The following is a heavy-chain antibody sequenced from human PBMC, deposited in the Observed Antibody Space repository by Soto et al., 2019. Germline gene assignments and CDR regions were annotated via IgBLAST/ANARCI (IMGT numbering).Heavy chain of an antibody. Sequence: EVQLVESGGGLVQPGGSLRLSCAASGFTVSSKYMSWVRQAPGKGLEWVSLIQSGGITYYAGSVKGRFTISRDNSENTVFLQMISLRVQDTALYYCTRGEVHRSGGRCYGVPMDGWGKGTTVTVSA. J-gene: IGHJ6*04. CDR1: GFTVSSKY. V-gene: IGHV3-66*01. CDR3: TRGEVHRSGGRCYGVPMDG. CDR2: IQSGGIT. D-gene: IGHD2-15*01.